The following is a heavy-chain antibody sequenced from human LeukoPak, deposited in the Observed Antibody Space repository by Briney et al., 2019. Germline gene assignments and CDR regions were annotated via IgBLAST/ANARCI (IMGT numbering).Heavy chain of an antibody. CDR1: GFTFSSYA. J-gene: IGHJ4*02. D-gene: IGHD3-22*01. CDR3: ARDAYDSSGYYGGYYFDY. Sequence: PGGSLRLSCAASGFTFSSYAMSWVRQAPGKGLEWVSAISGSGGSTYYADSVKGRFTISRDNSKNTLYLQMNSLRAEDTAVYYCARDAYDSSGYYGGYYFDYWGQGTLVTVSS. CDR2: ISGSGGST. V-gene: IGHV3-23*01.